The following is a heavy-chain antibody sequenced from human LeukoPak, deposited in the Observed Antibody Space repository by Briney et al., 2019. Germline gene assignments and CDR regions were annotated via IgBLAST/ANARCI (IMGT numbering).Heavy chain of an antibody. V-gene: IGHV3-21*01. Sequence: GGSLRLSCAASGFTFSSYSMNWVRQAPGKGLEWASSISSSSSYIYYADSVKGRFTISRDNAKNSLYLQMNSLRAEDTAVYYCAVIGYYDILTGYYDFDYWGQGTLVTVSS. D-gene: IGHD3-9*01. CDR1: GFTFSSYS. CDR2: ISSSSSYI. CDR3: AVIGYYDILTGYYDFDY. J-gene: IGHJ4*02.